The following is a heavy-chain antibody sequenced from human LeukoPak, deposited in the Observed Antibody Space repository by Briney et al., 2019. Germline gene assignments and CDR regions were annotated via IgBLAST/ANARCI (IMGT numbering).Heavy chain of an antibody. CDR1: GFTFSSNS. CDR3: ARGKGHSSNWAHYAFDI. V-gene: IGHV3-48*01. Sequence: GGSLRLSCAASGFTFSSNSMNWVRQAPGKGLEWVSYISSASGTIYYADSVKGRFTISRDNAKNSLYLHMNSLRAEDTAVYYCARGKGHSSNWAHYAFDIWGQGTMVTVSS. D-gene: IGHD6-13*01. CDR2: ISSASGTI. J-gene: IGHJ3*02.